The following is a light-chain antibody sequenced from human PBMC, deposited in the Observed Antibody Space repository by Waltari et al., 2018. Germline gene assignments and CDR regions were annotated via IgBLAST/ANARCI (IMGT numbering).Light chain of an antibody. Sequence: QSVLTPPPSVSGAPGQRVTISCTGSGSNIGAGYAAHWYQQLPRAAPKLLIYGSTSRPLGVPARFFGSTSGTSATLAITGLQAEDEADYYCQSYDTSLSVVFGGGTKLTVL. CDR3: QSYDTSLSVV. CDR1: GSNIGAGYA. V-gene: IGLV1-40*01. CDR2: GST. J-gene: IGLJ3*02.